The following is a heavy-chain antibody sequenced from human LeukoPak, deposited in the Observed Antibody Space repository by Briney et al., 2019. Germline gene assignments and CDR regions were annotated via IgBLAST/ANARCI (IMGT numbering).Heavy chain of an antibody. CDR2: INPSGGST. D-gene: IGHD3-22*01. J-gene: IGHJ4*02. CDR3: ARTYYYDSSGYYPFDY. Sequence: ASVKVSCKASGYTFTSYYMHWVRQAPGQGLDWMGIINPSGGSTSYAQKFQGRVTMTRDMSTSTVYMELSSLRSEDTAVYYCARTYYYDSSGYYPFDYWGQGTLVTVSS. CDR1: GYTFTSYY. V-gene: IGHV1-46*01.